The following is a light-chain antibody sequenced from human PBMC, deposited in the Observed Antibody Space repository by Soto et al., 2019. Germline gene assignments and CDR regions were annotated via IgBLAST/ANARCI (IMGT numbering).Light chain of an antibody. Sequence: DIVLTQSPDSLTVSLGERATINCKSSRSLLTSSNNKNYLGWYQKKPGQPPRLLIYWASTRQSGVPDRFSGSASGTDLSLTISSLQAEDVAVYYCHQYYSSPSTFGRGTKLELK. V-gene: IGKV4-1*01. CDR2: WAS. CDR1: RSLLTSSNNKNY. J-gene: IGKJ1*01. CDR3: HQYYSSPST.